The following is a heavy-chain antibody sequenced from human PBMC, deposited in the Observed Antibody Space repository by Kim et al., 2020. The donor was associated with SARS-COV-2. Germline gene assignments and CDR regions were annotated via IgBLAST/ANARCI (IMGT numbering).Heavy chain of an antibody. J-gene: IGHJ2*01. V-gene: IGHV5-51*01. D-gene: IGHD3-10*01. Sequence: YSPSFQGQVTIAADRSISNAYLQWSSLKASDTAMYYCARRGSGSYRYFDLWGRGTLVTVSS. CDR3: ARRGSGSYRYFDL.